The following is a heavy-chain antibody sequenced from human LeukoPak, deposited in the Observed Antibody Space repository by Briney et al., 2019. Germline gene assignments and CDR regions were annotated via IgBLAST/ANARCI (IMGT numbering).Heavy chain of an antibody. V-gene: IGHV3-21*01. J-gene: IGHJ4*02. CDR2: IGPTGTDR. CDR1: GFTFSSGG. CDR3: ATATISRHYDY. Sequence: SGGSLRLSCAASGFTFSSGGFNWVGQSAGKGLESVSSIGPTGTDRYYEDSVRGRFTISRDNAKNSMYLQMDSLRDEDTAVYYCATATISRHYDYWGQGTLLTVSS. D-gene: IGHD3-3*02.